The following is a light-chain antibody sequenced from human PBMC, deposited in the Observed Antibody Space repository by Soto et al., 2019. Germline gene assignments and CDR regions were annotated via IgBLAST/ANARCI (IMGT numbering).Light chain of an antibody. CDR2: AVT. CDR1: SSDVGGYNY. V-gene: IGLV2-11*01. CDR3: CSYAGIFTYV. J-gene: IGLJ1*01. Sequence: QSVLTQPRSVSGSPGQSVTISCTGTSSDVGGYNYVSWFQQHPGKAPKLMIYAVTERPSGVPDRFSGSKSGNTASLPISGLQAEDEADYYCCSYAGIFTYVFGTGTKVTVL.